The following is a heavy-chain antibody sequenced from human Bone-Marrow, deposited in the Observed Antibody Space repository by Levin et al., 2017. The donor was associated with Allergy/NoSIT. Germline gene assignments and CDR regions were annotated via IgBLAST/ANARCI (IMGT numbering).Heavy chain of an antibody. V-gene: IGHV4-59*08. J-gene: IGHJ3*01. CDR3: ARQFGV. CDR2: IYYSGTI. CDR1: GVSITRYY. Sequence: PSETLSLTCSVSGVSITRYYWSWIRQPPGKGLEFIANIYYSGTINYNSSLKGRVTISLDTSKNQFSLKLSSVTAADTAVYYCARQFGVWGPGTMVTVSS.